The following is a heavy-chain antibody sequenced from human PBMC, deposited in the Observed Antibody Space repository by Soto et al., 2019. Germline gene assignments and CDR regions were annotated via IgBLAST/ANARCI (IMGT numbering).Heavy chain of an antibody. CDR1: GYTFTNYG. CDR2: ISGFNGNI. J-gene: IGHJ6*02. CDR3: ASSYCGGSCYSNLPLGYSYYGMDV. V-gene: IGHV1-18*01. D-gene: IGHD2-21*02. Sequence: QVQLVQSGAEVKKPGASVKVSCKASGYTFTNYGISWVRQAPGQGLERMGWISGFNGNINYAQKLKGRVTMTTDTSTSTAYMELRSLRTDDTSMYSCASSYCGGSCYSNLPLGYSYYGMDVWGQGTTVTVSS.